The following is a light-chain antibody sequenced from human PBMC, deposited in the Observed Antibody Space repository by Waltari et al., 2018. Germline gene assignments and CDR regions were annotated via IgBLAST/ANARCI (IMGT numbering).Light chain of an antibody. CDR2: GAS. CDR1: QKISSIY. CDR3: QQYGSSPRT. J-gene: IGKJ2*01. Sequence: EIVLTQSPGILSLSQGERATISCRASQKISSIYLAWYQQKPGQAPRLLIYGASSRATGIPDRFSVSGTGADYTLTITRLEPEDFAMYYCQQYGSSPRTFGQGTKLEIK. V-gene: IGKV3-20*01.